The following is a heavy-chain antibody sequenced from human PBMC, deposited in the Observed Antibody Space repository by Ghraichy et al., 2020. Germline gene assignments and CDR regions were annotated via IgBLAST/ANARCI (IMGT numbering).Heavy chain of an antibody. Sequence: GGSLRLSCAASGFTVSSNYMSWVRQAPGKGLEWVSVIYSGGSTYYADSVKGRFTISRDNSKNTLYLQMNSLRAEDTAVYYCARDQTRYYYGMDVWGQGTTVTVSS. V-gene: IGHV3-66*02. CDR2: IYSGGST. J-gene: IGHJ6*02. CDR3: ARDQTRYYYGMDV. CDR1: GFTVSSNY.